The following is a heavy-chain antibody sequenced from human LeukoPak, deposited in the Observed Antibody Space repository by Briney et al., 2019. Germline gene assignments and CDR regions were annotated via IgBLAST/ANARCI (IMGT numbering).Heavy chain of an antibody. CDR1: GYTFTSYD. V-gene: IGHV1-2*02. Sequence: ASVKVSCKASGYTFTSYDINWVRQAPGQGLEWMGWINPNSGGTNYAQKFQGRVTMTRDTSISTAYMELSRLRSDDTAVYYCARDRGVKVAAAATGCWFDPWGQGTLVTVSS. CDR3: ARDRGVKVAAAATGCWFDP. CDR2: INPNSGGT. D-gene: IGHD6-13*01. J-gene: IGHJ5*02.